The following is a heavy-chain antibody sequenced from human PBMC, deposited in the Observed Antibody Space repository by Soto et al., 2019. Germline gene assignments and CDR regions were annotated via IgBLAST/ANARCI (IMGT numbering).Heavy chain of an antibody. CDR1: GYTFTSYG. CDR3: ARESEYYYGSGSYKN. J-gene: IGHJ4*02. V-gene: IGHV1-18*01. D-gene: IGHD3-10*01. CDR2: ISAYNGNT. Sequence: QVQLVQSGAEVKKPGASVKVSCKASGYTFTSYGISWVRQAPGQGLEWMGWISAYNGNTNYAQKLQGRVTMTTDTSTSTADMELRSLRSDDTAVYYCARESEYYYGSGSYKNWGQGTLVTVSS.